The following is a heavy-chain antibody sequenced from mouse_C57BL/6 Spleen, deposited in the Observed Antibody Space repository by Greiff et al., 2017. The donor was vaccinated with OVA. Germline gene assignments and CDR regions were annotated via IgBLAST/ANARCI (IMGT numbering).Heavy chain of an antibody. Sequence: VQLQQSGAELVKPGASVKMSCKASGYTFTSYWITWVKQRPGQGLEWIGYIYPGSGSTDYNEKFKGKATLTVDTSSSTAYMQLSSLTSEDSAVDDCAREGYETRRAWVAYWGKGTLVTVSA. CDR1: GYTFTSYW. J-gene: IGHJ3*01. V-gene: IGHV1-55*01. CDR3: AREGYETRRAWVAY. D-gene: IGHD2-3*01. CDR2: IYPGSGST.